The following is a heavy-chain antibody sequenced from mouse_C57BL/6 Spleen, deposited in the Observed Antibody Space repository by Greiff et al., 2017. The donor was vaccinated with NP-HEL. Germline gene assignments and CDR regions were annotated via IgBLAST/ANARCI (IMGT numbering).Heavy chain of an antibody. J-gene: IGHJ4*01. Sequence: QVQLPQSGAELARPGASVKLSCTASGYTFTSYGISWVKQRTGQGLEWIGEIYPRSGTTYYTEKFKGTATLTADKSSSTAYMELRSLTAEDSAVYFCALAATGMDYWGQGTSVTVSS. CDR2: IYPRSGTT. D-gene: IGHD4-1*02. V-gene: IGHV1-81*01. CDR3: ALAATGMDY. CDR1: GYTFTSYG.